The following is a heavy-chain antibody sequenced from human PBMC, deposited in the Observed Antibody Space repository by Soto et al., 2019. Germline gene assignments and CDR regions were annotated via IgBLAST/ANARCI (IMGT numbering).Heavy chain of an antibody. CDR1: GFTFSSFG. Sequence: QVQLMESGGGVVQPGRSLRLSCAASGFTFSSFGMHWVRQAPGKGLQWVTVISYDGTYTYHADSVKGRFTISRDNSNHTLYLQMNDLRPEDTAVYYCAKDRWREQWQADSWGQGTLVTVSS. CDR2: ISYDGTYT. CDR3: AKDRWREQWQADS. V-gene: IGHV3-30*18. D-gene: IGHD6-19*01. J-gene: IGHJ4*02.